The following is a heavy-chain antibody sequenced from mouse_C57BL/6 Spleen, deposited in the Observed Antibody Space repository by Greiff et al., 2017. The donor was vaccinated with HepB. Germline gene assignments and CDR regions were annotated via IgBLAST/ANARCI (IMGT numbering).Heavy chain of an antibody. CDR1: GYTFTDYY. V-gene: IGHV1-26*01. D-gene: IGHD1-1*01. CDR3: ARGGNYYGSYFDY. CDR2: INPNNGGT. Sequence: EVQLQQSGPELVKPGASVKISCKASGYTFTDYYMNWVKQSHGKSLEWIGDINPNNGGTSYNQKFKGKATLTVDKSSSTAYMELRSLTSEDSAVYYCARGGNYYGSYFDYWGQGTTLTVSS. J-gene: IGHJ2*01.